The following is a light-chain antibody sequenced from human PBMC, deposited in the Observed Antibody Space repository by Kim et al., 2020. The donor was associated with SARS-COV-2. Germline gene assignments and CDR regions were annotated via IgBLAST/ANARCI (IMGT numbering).Light chain of an antibody. Sequence: SLSPGDRANLSCRASQSVGTFLSWYQQKPGQAPRLLIYDASSRATGIPPRFSGSGSGTDFTLTISSLEPEDFALYYCHQRSNWPNTFGQGTKLEI. J-gene: IGKJ2*01. CDR3: HQRSNWPNT. V-gene: IGKV3-11*01. CDR1: QSVGTF. CDR2: DAS.